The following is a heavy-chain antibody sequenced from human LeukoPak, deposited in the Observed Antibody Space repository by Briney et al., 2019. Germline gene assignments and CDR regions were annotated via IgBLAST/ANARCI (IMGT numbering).Heavy chain of an antibody. V-gene: IGHV3-23*01. J-gene: IGHJ5*02. CDR3: AKGSDYNLYFVH. CDR1: GFTFRTYA. CDR2: ISGSSEGT. Sequence: PGGSLRLSCAASGFTFRTYAMNWVRQAPGKGLEWVSTISGSSEGTYYADSVKGRFTISRDSTNHTVYLQMDSLRAEDTAVYYCAKGSDYNLYFVHWGQGALVTVSS. D-gene: IGHD1-26*01.